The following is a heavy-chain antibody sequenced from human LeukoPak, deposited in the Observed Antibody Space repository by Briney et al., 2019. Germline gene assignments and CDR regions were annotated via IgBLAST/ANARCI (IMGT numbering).Heavy chain of an antibody. CDR2: INERGDIT. J-gene: IGHJ4*02. V-gene: IGHV3-23*01. Sequence: GGSLRLSCVASGFTFSKHPMSWVRQAPGNGLELVSAINERGDITKYADSVMRRFTISRDNSKNTLYLQMNSLRAEDTAVYYCARGDDISPGRGLEYWGRGTLVTVSS. CDR1: GFTFSKHP. CDR3: ARGDDISPGRGLEY. D-gene: IGHD3-9*01.